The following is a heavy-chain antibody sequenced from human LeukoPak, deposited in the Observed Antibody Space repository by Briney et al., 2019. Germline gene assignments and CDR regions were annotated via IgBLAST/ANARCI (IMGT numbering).Heavy chain of an antibody. CDR2: MSGSGGTT. CDR3: AKELMYYYGSGYDYGIDV. Sequence: PGGSLRLSCAASGFTFSSYAMSWVRQAPGKGLEWVSTMSGSGGTTYYADSVKGRFIISRDSSKNTMYLQMSSLRAEDTAIYYCAKELMYYYGSGYDYGIDVWGQGTTVTVSS. J-gene: IGHJ6*02. V-gene: IGHV3-23*01. D-gene: IGHD3-10*01. CDR1: GFTFSSYA.